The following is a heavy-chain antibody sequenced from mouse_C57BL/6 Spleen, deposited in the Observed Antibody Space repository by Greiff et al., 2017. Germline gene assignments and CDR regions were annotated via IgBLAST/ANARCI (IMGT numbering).Heavy chain of an antibody. CDR3: AREEGYDADY. J-gene: IGHJ2*01. V-gene: IGHV1-80*01. CDR2: IYPGDGDT. CDR1: GYAFSSYW. Sequence: VKLMESGAELVKPGASVKISCKASGYAFSSYWMNWVKQRPGKGLEWIGQIYPGDGDTNYNGKFKGKATLTADKSSSTAYMQLSSLTSEDSAVYFCAREEGYDADYWGQGTTLTVSS. D-gene: IGHD2-2*01.